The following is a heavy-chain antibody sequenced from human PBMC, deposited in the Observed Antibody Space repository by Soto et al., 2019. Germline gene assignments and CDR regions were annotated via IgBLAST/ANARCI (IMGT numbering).Heavy chain of an antibody. J-gene: IGHJ3*02. V-gene: IGHV4-34*01. CDR3: ARVGDYIWGSYRADAFDI. CDR2: INHSGST. Sequence: TSETLSLTCAVYGGSFSGYYWSWIRQPPGKGLEWIGEINHSGSTNYNPSLKSRVTISVDTSKNQFSLKLSSVTAADTAVYYCARVGDYIWGSYRADAFDIWGQGTMVTVSS. CDR1: GGSFSGYY. D-gene: IGHD3-16*02.